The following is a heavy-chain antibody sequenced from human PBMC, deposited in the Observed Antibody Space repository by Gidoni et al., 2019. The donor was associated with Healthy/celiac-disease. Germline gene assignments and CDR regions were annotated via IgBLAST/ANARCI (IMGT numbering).Heavy chain of an antibody. D-gene: IGHD1-26*01. CDR2: ISGSGGST. V-gene: IGHV3-23*01. CDR3: AKVPSRIVGASDY. Sequence: EVQLLESGGGLVQPGGSLRLSCAASGFTFRSYAMSWVRQAPGKGLEWVSAISGSGGSTYYADSVKGRFTISRDNSKNTLYLQMNSLRAEDTAVYYCAKVPSRIVGASDYWGQGTLVTVSS. CDR1: GFTFRSYA. J-gene: IGHJ4*02.